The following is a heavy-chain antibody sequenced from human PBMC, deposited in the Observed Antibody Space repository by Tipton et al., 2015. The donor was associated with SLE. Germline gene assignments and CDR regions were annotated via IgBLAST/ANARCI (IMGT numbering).Heavy chain of an antibody. CDR2: IDPSDSDT. J-gene: IGHJ4*02. V-gene: IGHV5-51*03. Sequence: QLVQSGPEVKKPGEALQISCKTSGYSFTNSWIVWFRHMPGKGLECMGMIDPSDSDTRYNPSFQGHVSMSIDRSTTTAYLQWRSLKASDTAMYFCARLWVQTVFDYWGQVSLVAVSS. D-gene: IGHD3-16*01. CDR1: GYSFTNSW. CDR3: ARLWVQTVFDY.